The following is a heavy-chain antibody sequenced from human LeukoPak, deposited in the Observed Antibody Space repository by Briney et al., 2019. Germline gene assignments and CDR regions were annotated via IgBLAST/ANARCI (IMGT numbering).Heavy chain of an antibody. CDR3: ARARSRASTWYWDH. J-gene: IGHJ4*02. V-gene: IGHV1-18*01. CDR2: ISTLYGNK. Sequence: ASVKVSCKASGYTFTSYGISWVRQAPGQGPEWMGWISTLYGNKNFAQKFQGRVTMTSDTSTSTAYLELASLTSDDSAIYYCARARSRASTWYWDHWGQGTLVTVSS. D-gene: IGHD2-8*02. CDR1: GYTFTSYG.